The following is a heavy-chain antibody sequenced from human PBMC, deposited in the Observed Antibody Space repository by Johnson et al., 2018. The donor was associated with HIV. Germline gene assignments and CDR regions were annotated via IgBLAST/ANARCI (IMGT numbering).Heavy chain of an antibody. CDR3: AKPHPRGAFDI. Sequence: VQLVESGGGLVQPGGSLRLSCAASGFTFSSYWMHWVRQAPGKGLVWVGRIKSKTDGGTTDYAAPVKGRFTISRDNSKNTLYLQMNSLRAEDTAVYYCAKPHPRGAFDIWGQGTMVTVSS. CDR2: IKSKTDGGTT. V-gene: IGHV3-15*01. J-gene: IGHJ3*02. CDR1: GFTFSSYW. D-gene: IGHD3-10*01.